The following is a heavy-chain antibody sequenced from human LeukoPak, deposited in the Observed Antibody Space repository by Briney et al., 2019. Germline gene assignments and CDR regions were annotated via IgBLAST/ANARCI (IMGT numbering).Heavy chain of an antibody. Sequence: SETLSLTCAVYGGSFSGYYWSWIRQPPGKGLEWIGEINHSGSTNYNPSLKSRVTISVDTSKNQFSLKLSSVTAADTAEYYCARGHPARRWAAAGWFDPWGQGTLVTVSS. D-gene: IGHD6-13*01. CDR1: GGSFSGYY. J-gene: IGHJ5*02. CDR3: ARGHPARRWAAAGWFDP. CDR2: INHSGST. V-gene: IGHV4-34*01.